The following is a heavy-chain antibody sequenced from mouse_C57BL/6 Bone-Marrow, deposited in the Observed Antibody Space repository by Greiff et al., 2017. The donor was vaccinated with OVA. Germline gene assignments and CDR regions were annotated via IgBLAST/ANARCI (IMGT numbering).Heavy chain of an antibody. CDR3: ARFITTVVSMDY. D-gene: IGHD1-1*01. J-gene: IGHJ4*01. V-gene: IGHV1-81*01. CDR1: GYTFTSYG. CDR2: IYPRSGNT. Sequence: VQLQQSGAELARPGASVKLSCKASGYTFTSYGISWVQQSTGQGLEWIGEIYPRSGNTYYNEQFKGKATLPADKSSSTAYMELRRLSSEDAAFYFSARFITTVVSMDYWGQGTTVTVSS.